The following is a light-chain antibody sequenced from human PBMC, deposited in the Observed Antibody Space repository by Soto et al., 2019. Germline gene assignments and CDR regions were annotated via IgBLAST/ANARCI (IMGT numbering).Light chain of an antibody. Sequence: QSALTQPASVSGSPGQSITISCTGTSSDVGGYNYVSWYQQHPGKAPKLMIYEVSNRPSGVSNRFSGSKSGNTASLTISGRQAEDGADYYCSSYTSSSTRVFGGRTKLTVL. V-gene: IGLV2-14*01. CDR3: SSYTSSSTRV. CDR2: EVS. CDR1: SSDVGGYNY. J-gene: IGLJ3*02.